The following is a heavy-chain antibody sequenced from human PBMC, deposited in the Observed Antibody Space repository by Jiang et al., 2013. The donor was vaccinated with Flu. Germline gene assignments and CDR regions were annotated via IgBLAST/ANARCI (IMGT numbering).Heavy chain of an antibody. J-gene: IGHJ6*02. V-gene: IGHV3-33*01. CDR3: AREKGELLHLRTYYYYYGMDV. CDR2: IWYDGSNK. D-gene: IGHD1-26*01. CDR1: GFTFSSYG. Sequence: VQLVESGGGVVQPGRSLRLSCAASGFTFSSYGMHWVRQAPGKGLEWVAVIWYDGSNKYYADSVKGRFTISRDNSKNTLYLQMNSLRAEDTAVYYCAREKGELLHLRTYYYYYGMDVWGQGTRSPSP.